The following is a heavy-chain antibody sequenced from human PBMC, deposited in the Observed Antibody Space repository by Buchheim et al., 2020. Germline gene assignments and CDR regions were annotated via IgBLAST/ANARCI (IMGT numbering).Heavy chain of an antibody. CDR2: ISPTGGDT. CDR1: GFTFRDYS. Sequence: EMQLLESGGGLVQPGGSLRVSCVASGFTFRDYSMNWVRQAPGKGLEWVSAISPTGGDTTYTDTVKGRFTISRDNSKNTLFLQMNSLRAEDTAVYYCARGLYGFDVWGQGTT. J-gene: IGHJ6*02. V-gene: IGHV3-23*01. CDR3: ARGLYGFDV.